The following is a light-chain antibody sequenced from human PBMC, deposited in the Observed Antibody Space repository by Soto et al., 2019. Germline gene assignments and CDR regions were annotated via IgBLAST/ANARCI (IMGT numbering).Light chain of an antibody. CDR1: QDISNY. J-gene: IGKJ2*01. CDR3: QQYDNLPPLYT. CDR2: DAS. V-gene: IGKV1-33*01. Sequence: DIQMTQSPSSLSASVGDRVTITCQASQDISNYLKWYQQKPGKSPMLLIYDASNLETGVPSRFSGSGSGKDFTLSISSRHPGDMAAYYCQQYDNLPPLYTFGQGTKLEI.